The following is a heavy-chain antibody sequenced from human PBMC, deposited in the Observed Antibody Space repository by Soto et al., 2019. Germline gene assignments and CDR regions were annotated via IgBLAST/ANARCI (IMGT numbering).Heavy chain of an antibody. J-gene: IGHJ6*02. D-gene: IGHD2-2*01. V-gene: IGHV3-30*18. CDR1: GFTFSSYG. Sequence: GGSLRLSCAASGFTFSSYGMYWVRQAPGKGLEWVAVISFDGTNEDHADSVKGRFTISRDNSKNTLYLQMNSLRADDTAVYYCAKSRDYYYDMNVWGQGTTVTVSS. CDR3: AKSRDYYYDMNV. CDR2: ISFDGTNE.